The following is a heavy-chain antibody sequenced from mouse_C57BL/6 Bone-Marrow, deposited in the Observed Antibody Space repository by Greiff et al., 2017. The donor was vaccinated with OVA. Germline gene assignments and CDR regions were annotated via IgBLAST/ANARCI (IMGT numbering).Heavy chain of an antibody. D-gene: IGHD1-1*01. V-gene: IGHV7-1*01. J-gene: IGHJ1*03. Sequence: EVKLVESGGGLVQSGRSLRLSCATSGFTFSDFYMEWVRQAPGKGLEWIAASRNKANDYTTEYSASVKGRFIVSRDTSQSILYLQMNALRAEDTAIYYCARDGYYGSSYLWYFDVWGTGTTVTVSS. CDR2: SRNKANDYTT. CDR3: ARDGYYGSSYLWYFDV. CDR1: GFTFSDFY.